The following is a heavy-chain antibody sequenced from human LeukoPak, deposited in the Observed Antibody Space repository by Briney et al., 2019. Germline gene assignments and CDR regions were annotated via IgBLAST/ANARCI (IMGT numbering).Heavy chain of an antibody. J-gene: IGHJ4*02. CDR1: GFTFSSYS. CDR2: ISSSSSYI. Sequence: RGSLRLSCAASGFTFSSYSMNWVRQAPGKGLEWVSSISSSSSYIYYADSVKGRFTISRDNAKNSLYLQMNSLRAEDTAVYYCARAGGYSYGRDYWGQGTLVTVSS. CDR3: ARAGGYSYGRDY. V-gene: IGHV3-21*01. D-gene: IGHD5-18*01.